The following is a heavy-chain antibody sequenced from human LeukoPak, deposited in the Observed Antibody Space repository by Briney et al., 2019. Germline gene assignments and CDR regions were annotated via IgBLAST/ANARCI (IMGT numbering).Heavy chain of an antibody. CDR2: IRYDGSNK. CDR1: GFTFSSYA. D-gene: IGHD6-13*01. V-gene: IGHV3-30*02. Sequence: GGSLRLSCAASGFTFSSYAMHWVRQAPGKGLEWVAFIRYDGSNKYYADSVQGRFTISRNNSKNTLYLQMNSLRPEDTAVYYCAKDRVYSSSFYCFDYWGQGTLVTVSS. J-gene: IGHJ4*02. CDR3: AKDRVYSSSFYCFDY.